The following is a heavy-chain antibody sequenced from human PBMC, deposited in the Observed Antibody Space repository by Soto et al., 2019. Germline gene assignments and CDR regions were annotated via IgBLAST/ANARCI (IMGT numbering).Heavy chain of an antibody. Sequence: EVQLLESGGGLVQPGGSLRLSCAASGFTFSSYAMSWVRQAPGKGLEWVSAISGSGGSTYYADSVKGRFTVSRDNSKNTLYLQMNSLRAEDTAVYYCAKSHRYYDILTGYFQNWGQGTLVTVSS. CDR2: ISGSGGST. CDR3: AKSHRYYDILTGYFQN. D-gene: IGHD3-9*01. J-gene: IGHJ4*02. V-gene: IGHV3-23*01. CDR1: GFTFSSYA.